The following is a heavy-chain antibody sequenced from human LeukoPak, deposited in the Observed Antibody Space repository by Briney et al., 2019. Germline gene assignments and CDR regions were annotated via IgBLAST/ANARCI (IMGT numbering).Heavy chain of an antibody. D-gene: IGHD6-13*01. CDR2: IYYSGST. CDR1: GGSINSSSYD. Sequence: SSETLSLTCTVSGGSINSSSYDWGWIRQPPGKGLEWIGSIYYSGSTYYNPSLKSRVTISVDTSKNQFSLKLSSVTAADTAVYYCARDRGSSWDYWGQGTLVTVSS. CDR3: ARDRGSSWDY. V-gene: IGHV4-39*07. J-gene: IGHJ4*02.